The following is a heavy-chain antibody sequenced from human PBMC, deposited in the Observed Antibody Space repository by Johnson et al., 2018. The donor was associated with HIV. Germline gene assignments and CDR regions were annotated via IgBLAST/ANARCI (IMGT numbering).Heavy chain of an antibody. CDR1: GFTVSSYA. D-gene: IGHD1-26*01. V-gene: IGHV3-64*01. CDR2: ISSNGGST. CDR3: AKARERWDPLLDAFDD. Sequence: VQLVESGGGVVRPGGSLRLSCAASGFTVSSYAMHWVRQAPGKGLEYVSAISSNGGSTYYANSVKGRFTISRDNSKNTLYLQMNSLRPEDTALYYCAKARERWDPLLDAFDDWGQGTMVIVSS. J-gene: IGHJ3*01.